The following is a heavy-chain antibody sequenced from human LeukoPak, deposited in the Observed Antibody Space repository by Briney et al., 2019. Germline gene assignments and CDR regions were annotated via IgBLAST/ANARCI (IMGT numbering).Heavy chain of an antibody. CDR1: GGSLSSYF. Sequence: SETLSLTCTVSGGSLSSYFWSCIRQPAGEGLGCIGRIYISGSTNYNPSIKSRVTMSVDTSKNQFSLKLSSVTAADTAVYYCARDRGTWNDDGFDYWGQGTLVTVSS. CDR2: IYISGST. D-gene: IGHD1-1*01. CDR3: ARDRGTWNDDGFDY. J-gene: IGHJ4*02. V-gene: IGHV4-4*07.